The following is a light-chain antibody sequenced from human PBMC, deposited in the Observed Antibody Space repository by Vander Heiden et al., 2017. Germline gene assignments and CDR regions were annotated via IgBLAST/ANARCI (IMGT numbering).Light chain of an antibody. CDR1: SNGVGGYIY. V-gene: IGLV2-14*01. CDR3: ASYTSVSTSVV. CDR2: EVT. J-gene: IGLJ2*01. Sequence: QSSLSHPASVSSSPGQSITISCTGTSNGVGGYIYVSWYQHHPGKAPKLIIYEVTYRPSGVSNRFSGSKSGNTASLTISGLQAEDEADYYCASYTSVSTSVVFGGGTKLTVL.